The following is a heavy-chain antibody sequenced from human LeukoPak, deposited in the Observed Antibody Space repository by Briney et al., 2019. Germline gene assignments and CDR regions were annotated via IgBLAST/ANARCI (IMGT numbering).Heavy chain of an antibody. J-gene: IGHJ5*02. V-gene: IGHV3-23*01. D-gene: IGHD6-19*01. Sequence: GGSLRLSCAASGFPFNDYAMSWVRQAPGKGLEWVSGISGVGLSTYYADSVKGRLTISRDNSKNTLYLQMNSLRAEDTAVYYCAKEMRYSSGWAPMGWFDPWGQGTLVTVSS. CDR1: GFPFNDYA. CDR3: AKEMRYSSGWAPMGWFDP. CDR2: ISGVGLST.